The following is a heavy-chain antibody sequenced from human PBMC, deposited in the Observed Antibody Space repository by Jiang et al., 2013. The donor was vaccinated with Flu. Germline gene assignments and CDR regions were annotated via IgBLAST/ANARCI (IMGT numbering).Heavy chain of an antibody. CDR2: INSDGSTT. CDR1: GFTFSSYW. V-gene: IGHV3-74*02. J-gene: IGHJ4*02. Sequence: VQLLESGGGLVQPGGSLRLSCAASGFTFSSYWMHWVRQAPGKGLVWVSRINSDGSTTNYADSVKGRFTISRDNAKNTVYLQMNSLRAEDTAVYYCARGYRGGWFLDYWGQGTLVTVSS. CDR3: ARGYRGGWFLDY. D-gene: IGHD2-15*01.